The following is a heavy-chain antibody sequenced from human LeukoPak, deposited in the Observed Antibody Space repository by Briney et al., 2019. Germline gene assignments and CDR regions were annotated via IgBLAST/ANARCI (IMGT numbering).Heavy chain of an antibody. D-gene: IGHD2-15*01. V-gene: IGHV3-23*01. Sequence: GGSLRLSCAASGFTFSSYAMSWVRQAPGKGLEWVSSISGSGDSTYYADSVQGRLTISRDNSKNTLYLQMNSLRAEDTAVYYCANLGYCSGVGCSLMDYWGQGTLVTVSS. CDR3: ANLGYCSGVGCSLMDY. CDR2: ISGSGDST. J-gene: IGHJ4*02. CDR1: GFTFSSYA.